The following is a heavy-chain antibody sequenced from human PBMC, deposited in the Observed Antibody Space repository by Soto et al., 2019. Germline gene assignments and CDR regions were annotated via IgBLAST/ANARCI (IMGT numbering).Heavy chain of an antibody. J-gene: IGHJ6*02. V-gene: IGHV3-74*01. CDR1: GFTFSTYW. CDR3: ARDRWGGGRDMDA. D-gene: IGHD3-10*01. CDR2: INSDGSST. Sequence: EVQLVESGGGLVQPGGSRRLSCAASGFTFSTYWIHWVRQAPGKGLVWVSRINSDGSSTNYADSVKGRFTIFRDNAKNTLFLQMNSLRAEDTAVYYCARDRWGGGRDMDAWGQGTTVTVSS.